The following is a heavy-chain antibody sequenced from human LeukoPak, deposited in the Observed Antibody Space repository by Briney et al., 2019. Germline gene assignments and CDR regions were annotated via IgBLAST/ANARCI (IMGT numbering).Heavy chain of an antibody. D-gene: IGHD2-2*01. Sequence: PGRSLRLSCAASGFTFSSYAMHWVRQAPGKGLEWVAFIRYDGSIKYYADSVKGRFTISRDNSKNTLYLEMSSLRVEDTAVYYCAKASVVVPATMAHWGQGTLVTVSS. CDR3: AKASVVVPATMAH. CDR1: GFTFSSYA. V-gene: IGHV3-30*02. J-gene: IGHJ4*02. CDR2: IRYDGSIK.